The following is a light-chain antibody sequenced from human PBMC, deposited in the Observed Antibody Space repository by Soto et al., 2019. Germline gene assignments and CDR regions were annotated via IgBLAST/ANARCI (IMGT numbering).Light chain of an antibody. J-gene: IGLJ3*02. V-gene: IGLV2-8*01. CDR2: DVN. Sequence: SVLTQPPSASGSPGQSVTISCTGTSSDVGGYNSVSWYQQHPGKAPKLMIFDVNKRPSGVPDRFSGSKSGNTASLTVSGLQAEDEADYYCCSYAGSNNFGFGGGTKLTVL. CDR1: SSDVGGYNS. CDR3: CSYAGSNNFG.